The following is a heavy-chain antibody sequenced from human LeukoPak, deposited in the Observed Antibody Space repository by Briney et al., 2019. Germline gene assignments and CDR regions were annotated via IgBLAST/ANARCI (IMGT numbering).Heavy chain of an antibody. CDR3: ARDRLRWQWLPLGDAFDI. Sequence: PSETLSLTCAVSGGSISSGGYSWSWIRQPPGKGLEWIGYIYHSGSTYYNPSLKSRVTISVDRSKNQFSLKLSSVTAADTAVYYCARDRLRWQWLPLGDAFDIWGQGTMVTVSS. J-gene: IGHJ3*02. CDR2: IYHSGST. D-gene: IGHD6-19*01. V-gene: IGHV4-30-2*01. CDR1: GGSISSGGYS.